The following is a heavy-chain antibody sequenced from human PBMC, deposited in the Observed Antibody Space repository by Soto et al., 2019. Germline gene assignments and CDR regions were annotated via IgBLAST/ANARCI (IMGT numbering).Heavy chain of an antibody. V-gene: IGHV3-48*01. D-gene: IGHD6-19*01. Sequence: VQLVEAGGGLVQPGGSLRLSCAASGFTFSSYSMNWVRQAPGKGLEWVSYISSISSTIYYADSVKGRFTISRDNAKNSLYLQMNSLRAEDTAVYYCARGEAVGGGDWPQYFQHWGQGTLVTVSS. J-gene: IGHJ1*01. CDR2: ISSISSTI. CDR1: GFTFSSYS. CDR3: ARGEAVGGGDWPQYFQH.